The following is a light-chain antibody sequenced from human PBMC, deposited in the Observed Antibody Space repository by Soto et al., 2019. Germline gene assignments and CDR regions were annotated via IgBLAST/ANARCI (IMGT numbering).Light chain of an antibody. J-gene: IGLJ1*01. CDR2: EVV. V-gene: IGLV2-8*01. CDR3: KSYAGSNTYV. Sequence: QSALTQPRSASGSPGQSVTISCTGTKNDIGIYDFVSWYQHHPGKAPRLIIYEVVQRPSGVPDRFSGSKSGNTASLTVSGLQAADEADPFCKSYAGSNTYVFGTGTKVTVL. CDR1: KNDIGIYDF.